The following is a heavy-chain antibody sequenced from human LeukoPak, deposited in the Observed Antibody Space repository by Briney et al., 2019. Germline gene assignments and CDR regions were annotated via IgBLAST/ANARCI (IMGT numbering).Heavy chain of an antibody. J-gene: IGHJ5*02. D-gene: IGHD2-15*01. CDR1: GFTFSSYG. CDR2: IWYDGGNK. Sequence: GRSLRLSCAASGFTFSSYGMHWVRQAPGKGLEWVAVIWYDGGNKYYADSVKGRFTISRDNSKNTLYLQMNSLRAEDTAVYYCARDQGYCSGGSCKFFNWFDPWGQGTLVTVSS. CDR3: ARDQGYCSGGSCKFFNWFDP. V-gene: IGHV3-33*01.